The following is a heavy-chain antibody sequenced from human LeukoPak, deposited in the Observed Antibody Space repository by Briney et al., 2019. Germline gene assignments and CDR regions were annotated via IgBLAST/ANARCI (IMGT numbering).Heavy chain of an antibody. V-gene: IGHV3-21*01. J-gene: IGHJ5*02. Sequence: GGSLTLSCAASGFTFSCYSMNWVGQAPGKGLAWVSSSSSRSSYREHADVVEGRFTIFRDNAKHSLYMQTNSLRAEDTAVYYCARDYPYSGNYYLHTHKWFDPWGQVTLVTVSS. CDR3: ARDYPYSGNYYLHTHKWFDP. D-gene: IGHD1-26*01. CDR1: GFTFSCYS. CDR2: SSSRSSYR.